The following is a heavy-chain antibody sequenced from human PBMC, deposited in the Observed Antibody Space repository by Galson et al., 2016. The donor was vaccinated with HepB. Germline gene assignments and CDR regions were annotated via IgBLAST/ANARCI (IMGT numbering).Heavy chain of an antibody. J-gene: IGHJ5*02. V-gene: IGHV3-23*01. CDR3: ARDNSNLEGWWFDP. Sequence: SLRLSCAASGFTFSSYSINWFRQAPRKGLEWVSIISGTGITSYYADSVKGRFTISRDNAKNTLYLQMNSLRPEDTGVYYCARDNSNLEGWWFDPWGQGTLVTVSS. CDR2: ISGTGITS. D-gene: IGHD2/OR15-2a*01. CDR1: GFTFSSYS.